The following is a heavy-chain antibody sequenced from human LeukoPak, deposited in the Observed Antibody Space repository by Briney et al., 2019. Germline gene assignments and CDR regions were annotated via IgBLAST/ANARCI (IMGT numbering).Heavy chain of an antibody. CDR1: GYNFVGYY. D-gene: IGHD5-12*01. J-gene: IGHJ1*01. CDR2: IDPYTGNT. V-gene: IGHV1-2*02. CDR3: AREYSASEH. Sequence: ASVKVSCKASGYNFVGYYSHWVRQAPGQGLEWMAWIDPYTGNTHYAQKFQGRITVTRDTSLSTTYMELNWLTSDDTALYYCAREYSASEHWGQGTLVTVSS.